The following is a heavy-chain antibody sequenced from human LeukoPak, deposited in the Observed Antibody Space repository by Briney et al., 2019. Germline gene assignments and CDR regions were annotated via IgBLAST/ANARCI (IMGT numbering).Heavy chain of an antibody. J-gene: IGHJ5*01. V-gene: IGHV3-7*01. Sequence: PGGSLRLSRAASGFTFSSYWMSWVRQAPGKGLEWVANIKQDGSEKYYVDSVKGRFTISRDNAKNSLYLQMNSLRAEDTAVYYCARAKGDRYCSSTSCLNWFDSWGQGTLVTVSS. CDR3: ARAKGDRYCSSTSCLNWFDS. CDR1: GFTFSSYW. CDR2: IKQDGSEK. D-gene: IGHD2-2*01.